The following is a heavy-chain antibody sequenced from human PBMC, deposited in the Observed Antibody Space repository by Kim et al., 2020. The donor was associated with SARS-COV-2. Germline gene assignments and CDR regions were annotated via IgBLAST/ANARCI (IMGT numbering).Heavy chain of an antibody. CDR3: ARAPINYYGMDV. D-gene: IGHD3-10*01. J-gene: IGHJ6*02. V-gene: IGHV4-39*07. Sequence: FNPSLKSRVTTSVDTSKRQVSRKLPSVTAADTAVYYCARAPINYYGMDVWGQGTTVTVSS.